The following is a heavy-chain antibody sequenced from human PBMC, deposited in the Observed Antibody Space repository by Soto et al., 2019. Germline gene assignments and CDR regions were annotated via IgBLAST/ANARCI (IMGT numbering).Heavy chain of an antibody. D-gene: IGHD3-9*01. V-gene: IGHV1-2*02. Sequence: ASVKVSCKASGYTFTGYYMHWVRQAPGQGLERMGWINPNSGGTNYAQKFQGRVTMTRDTSISTAYMELSRLRSDDTAVYYCARGDYDILTGYYRDWFDPWGQGTLVTVSS. J-gene: IGHJ5*02. CDR3: ARGDYDILTGYYRDWFDP. CDR2: INPNSGGT. CDR1: GYTFTGYY.